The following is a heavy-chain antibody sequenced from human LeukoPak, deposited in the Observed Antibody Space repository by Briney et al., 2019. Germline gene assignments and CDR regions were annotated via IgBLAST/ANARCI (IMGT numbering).Heavy chain of an antibody. CDR2: INPNSGGT. J-gene: IGHJ4*02. CDR1: GYTFTGYY. Sequence: ASVKVSCKASGYTFTGYYMHWVRQAPGQGLEWMGWINPNSGGTNYAQKFQGRVTMTRDTSISTAYMELSRLRSDDTAVYYCARDLNYYDFWSGYYTYIYYFDYWGQGTLVTVSS. D-gene: IGHD3-3*01. V-gene: IGHV1-2*02. CDR3: ARDLNYYDFWSGYYTYIYYFDY.